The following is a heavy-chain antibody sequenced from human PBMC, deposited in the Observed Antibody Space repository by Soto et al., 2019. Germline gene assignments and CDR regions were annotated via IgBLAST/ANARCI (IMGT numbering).Heavy chain of an antibody. CDR3: ARAPSRGPPTYFDY. D-gene: IGHD2-15*01. CDR1: GGTFSSYA. J-gene: IGHJ4*02. CDR2: IIPIFGTA. Sequence: QVQLVQSGAEVKKPGSSVKVSCKASGGTFSSYAISWVRQAPGQGLEWMGGIIPIFGTANYAQKFQGRVTITADESTSTADMELSSLRSEDTAVYYCARAPSRGPPTYFDYWGQGTLVTVSS. V-gene: IGHV1-69*12.